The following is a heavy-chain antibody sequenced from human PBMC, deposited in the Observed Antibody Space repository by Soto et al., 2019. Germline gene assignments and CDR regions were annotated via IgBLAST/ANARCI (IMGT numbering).Heavy chain of an antibody. CDR3: ATAGGSGRYCGGDCYMGY. Sequence: ASVKVSCKASGYTFTSYDINWVRQATGQGLEWMGWMNPNSGNTGYAQKFQGRVTMTRNTSISTAYMDLSSLRSEDTAVYYCATAGGSGRYCGGDCYMGYWGQRTLVTVSS. J-gene: IGHJ4*02. CDR2: MNPNSGNT. V-gene: IGHV1-8*01. CDR1: GYTFTSYD. D-gene: IGHD2-21*02.